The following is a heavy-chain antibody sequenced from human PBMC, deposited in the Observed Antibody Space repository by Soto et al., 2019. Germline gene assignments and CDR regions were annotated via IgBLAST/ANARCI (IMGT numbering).Heavy chain of an antibody. CDR1: GGTFSSYA. V-gene: IGHV1-69*06. CDR3: AREDIVPSRWLRLVRWFDP. J-gene: IGHJ5*02. Sequence: SVKVSCKASGGTFSSYAISWVRQAPGQGLEWMGGIIPIFGTANYAQKFQGRVTITADKSTSTAYMEPSSLRSEDTAVYYCAREDIVPSRWLRLVRWFDPWGQGTLVTVSS. CDR2: IIPIFGTA. D-gene: IGHD2-8*01.